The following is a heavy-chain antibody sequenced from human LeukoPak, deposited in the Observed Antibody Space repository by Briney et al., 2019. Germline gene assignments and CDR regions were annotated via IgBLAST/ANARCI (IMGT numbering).Heavy chain of an antibody. V-gene: IGHV3-30-3*01. CDR3: ARDGQWLTYYGMDV. CDR1: GFTFSSDA. D-gene: IGHD6-19*01. Sequence: PGGSLRLSCAASGFTFSSDAMHWVRQAPGKGLEWVAVISYDGSNKYYADSVKGRFTVSRDNSKNTLYLQMNSLRAEDTAVYYCARDGQWLTYYGMDVWGQGTTVTVSS. CDR2: ISYDGSNK. J-gene: IGHJ6*02.